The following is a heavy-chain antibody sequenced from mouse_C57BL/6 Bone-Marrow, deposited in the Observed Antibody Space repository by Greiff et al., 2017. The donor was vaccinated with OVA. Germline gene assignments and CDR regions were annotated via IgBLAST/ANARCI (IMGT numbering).Heavy chain of an antibody. CDR1: GYAFSSSW. CDR2: IYPGDGDT. Sequence: LQQSGASVKISCTAFGYAFSSSWMNLVKQWPGKGLEWIGQIYPGDGDTNYNGKFTGKTTQTADKSSSTAYMQLSSLTSEDSAVYFCARRGGPYYFDYWGQGTTLTVSS. D-gene: IGHD3-3*01. J-gene: IGHJ2*01. V-gene: IGHV1-80*01. CDR3: ARRGGPYYFDY.